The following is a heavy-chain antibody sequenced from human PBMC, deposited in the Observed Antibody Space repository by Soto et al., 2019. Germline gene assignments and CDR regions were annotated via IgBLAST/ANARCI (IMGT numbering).Heavy chain of an antibody. D-gene: IGHD3-22*01. CDR1: GGTFSSYA. CDR2: IIPIFGTA. J-gene: IGHJ4*02. CDR3: AGGSDYYDSSGYYSDY. Sequence: GASVKVSCKASGGTFSSYAISWVRQAPGQGLEWMGGIIPIFGTANYAQKFQGRVTITADKSTSTAYMELSSLRSEDTAVYYCAGGSDYYDSSGYYSDYWGQGTLVTVSS. V-gene: IGHV1-69*06.